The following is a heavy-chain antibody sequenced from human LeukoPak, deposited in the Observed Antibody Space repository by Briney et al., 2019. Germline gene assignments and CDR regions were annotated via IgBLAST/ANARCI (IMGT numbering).Heavy chain of an antibody. CDR2: ISGSGGST. CDR3: ATSPLYYYDSSGYYLPVGLGYYFDY. Sequence: AGGSLRLSCAASGFTFSSYAMSWVRQAPGKGLEWVSAISGSGGSTYYADPVKGRSTISRDNSKNTLYLQMNSLRAEDTAVYYCATSPLYYYDSSGYYLPVGLGYYFDYWGQGTLVTVSS. J-gene: IGHJ4*02. CDR1: GFTFSSYA. V-gene: IGHV3-23*01. D-gene: IGHD3-22*01.